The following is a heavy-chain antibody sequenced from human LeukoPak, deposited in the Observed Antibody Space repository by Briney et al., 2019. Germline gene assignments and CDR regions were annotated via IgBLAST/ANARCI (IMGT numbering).Heavy chain of an antibody. CDR2: ISSSGSTI. V-gene: IGHV3-48*03. CDR3: AREVATTYYYYYMDV. J-gene: IGHJ6*03. CDR1: GFTFSSYE. Sequence: GGSLRLSCAASGFTFSSYEMNWVRQAPGKGLEWVSYISSSGSTIYYADSVKGRFTISRDNAKNSLYLQMNSLRAEDTAVYYCAREVATTYYYYYMDVWGKGTTVTVSS. D-gene: IGHD5-12*01.